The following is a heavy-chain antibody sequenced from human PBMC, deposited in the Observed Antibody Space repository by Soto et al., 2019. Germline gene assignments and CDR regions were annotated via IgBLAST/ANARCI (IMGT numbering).Heavy chain of an antibody. V-gene: IGHV1-8*01. CDR3: AREPPRAHYYFDF. CDR1: GYTSTSYD. J-gene: IGHJ4*02. CDR2: MNPNSGNT. Sequence: QVQLVQSGAEVKKPGASVKVSCKASGYTSTSYDINWVRQAAGQGLEWMGWMNPNSGNTGYAQKFQGRVIMTRDTSKTTAYMELSSQRSEDTAVYYCAREPPRAHYYFDFWGQGTLVTVSS.